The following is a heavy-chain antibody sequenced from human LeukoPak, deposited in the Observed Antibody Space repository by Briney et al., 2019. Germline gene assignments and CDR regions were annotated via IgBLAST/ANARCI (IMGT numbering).Heavy chain of an antibody. CDR2: INPNSGGT. D-gene: IGHD4/OR15-4a*01. Sequence: ASVKVSCKASGYTFTGYYMHWVRQAPGQGLEWMGWINPNSGGTNYAQKFQGRVTMTRDTSISTAYMELSRLRSDDTAVYYCARVATNYNHYYYYMDVWGKGTTVTVSS. CDR3: ARVATNYNHYYYYMDV. V-gene: IGHV1-2*02. J-gene: IGHJ6*03. CDR1: GYTFTGYY.